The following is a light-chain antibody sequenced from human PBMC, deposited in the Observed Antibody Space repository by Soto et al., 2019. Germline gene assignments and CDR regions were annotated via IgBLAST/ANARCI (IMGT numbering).Light chain of an antibody. CDR2: GAS. Sequence: EIVLTQSPGTLSLSPGERATLSCRASQSISGTFLAWYQHKPGQAPRVLIYGASRRATGIPDRFSGSGSGTYFTLTISRLEPEDFALYYWQQYDSGWTFGQGTKVEMK. CDR1: QSISGTF. J-gene: IGKJ1*01. CDR3: QQYDSGWT. V-gene: IGKV3-20*01.